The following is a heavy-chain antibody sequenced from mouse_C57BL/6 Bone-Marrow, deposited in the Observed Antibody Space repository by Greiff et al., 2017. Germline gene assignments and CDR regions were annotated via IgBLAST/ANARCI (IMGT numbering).Heavy chain of an antibody. CDR3: SRHYYGSWFAY. J-gene: IGHJ3*01. Sequence: VQLQQSDAELVKPGASVKISCKVSGYTFTDHTIHWMKQRPEQGLEWIGYIYPRDGSTKYNEKFKGKATLTADKSSSTAYLQLNILTSYDYGFYFCSRHYYGSWFAYWGQGTLVTVSA. V-gene: IGHV1-78*01. CDR2: IYPRDGST. CDR1: GYTFTDHT. D-gene: IGHD1-1*01.